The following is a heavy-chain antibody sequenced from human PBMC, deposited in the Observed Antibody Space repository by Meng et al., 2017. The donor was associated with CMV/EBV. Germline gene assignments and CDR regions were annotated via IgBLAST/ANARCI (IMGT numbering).Heavy chain of an antibody. D-gene: IGHD6-6*01. CDR2: ISYDGSNK. J-gene: IGHJ3*02. CDR3: ARWYSSSSTSPHAFDI. V-gene: IGHV3-30*04. Sequence: GGSLRLSCAASGFTFSSYAMHWVRQAPGKGLEWVAVISYDGSNKYYADSVKGRFTISRDNSKNTLYLQMNSLRAEDTAVYYCARWYSSSSTSPHAFDIWGQGTMVTVSS. CDR1: GFTFSSYA.